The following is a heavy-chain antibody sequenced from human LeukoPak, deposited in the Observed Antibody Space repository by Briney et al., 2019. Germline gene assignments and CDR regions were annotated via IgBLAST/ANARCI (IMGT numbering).Heavy chain of an antibody. V-gene: IGHV4-4*07. CDR3: VRIAAYSSGWYSGYYFDY. D-gene: IGHD6-19*01. Sequence: SETLSLTCTVSGGSISSYYWSWIRQPAGKGLEWIGRIYSSGSTNYNPSLKSRVTMSVDTSKNQFSLKLSSVTAADTAVYYCVRIAAYSSGWYSGYYFDYWGQGTLVTVSS. CDR2: IYSSGST. CDR1: GGSISSYY. J-gene: IGHJ4*02.